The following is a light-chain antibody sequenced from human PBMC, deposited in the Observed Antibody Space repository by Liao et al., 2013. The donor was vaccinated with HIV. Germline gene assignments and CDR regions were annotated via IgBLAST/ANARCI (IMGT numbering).Light chain of an antibody. CDR1: NIGSKN. CDR2: DDN. J-gene: IGLJ1*01. CDR3: QVWDSSRDQNYV. V-gene: IGLV3-21*04. Sequence: SYVLTQSPSVSVAPGKTASITCGGNNIGSKNVHWYQQKPGQAPVLVIHDDNVRPSGIPDRISGSNSGNTATLTISRVEAGDEADYYCQVWDSSRDQNYVFGIGTKVTVL.